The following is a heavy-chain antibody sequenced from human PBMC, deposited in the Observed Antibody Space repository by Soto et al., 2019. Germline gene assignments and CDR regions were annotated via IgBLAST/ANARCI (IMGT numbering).Heavy chain of an antibody. CDR3: TQRLKNPGTYYDVWCGDVVSYFDS. Sequence: QITLKESGPTLVKPTQTLTLTCTFSGFSLSTSGVGVGWIRQPPGKPLEWLALIYWDGDKRYSPSLKSRLTITKDASENEVVLTMVDMDPVDTAPYYCTQRLKNPGTYYDVWCGDVVSYFDSRGQGTLVSVS. CDR2: IYWDGDK. V-gene: IGHV2-5*02. CDR1: GFSLSTSGVG. D-gene: IGHD3-3*01. J-gene: IGHJ4*02.